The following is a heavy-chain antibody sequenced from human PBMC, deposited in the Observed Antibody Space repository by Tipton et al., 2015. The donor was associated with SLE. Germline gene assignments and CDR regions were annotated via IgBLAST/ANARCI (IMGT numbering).Heavy chain of an antibody. V-gene: IGHV3-74*01. CDR2: LSPDGSVT. CDR3: ARAPTISVAGTTDPFGMDV. CDR1: GFTFHNYW. Sequence: SPRLSCAASGFTFHNYWMHWVRQASVTGLVWVSRLSPDGSVTTYADPVKGRLTISRDNAKNTLYLQMRSLRVEDTGIYYCARAPTISVAGTTDPFGMDVWGPGTRVTVSS. D-gene: IGHD6-19*01. J-gene: IGHJ6*02.